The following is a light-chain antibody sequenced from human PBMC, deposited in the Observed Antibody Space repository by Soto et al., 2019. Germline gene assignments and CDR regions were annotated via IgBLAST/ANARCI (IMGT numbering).Light chain of an antibody. CDR2: DAS. CDR3: QQYDNVPPLT. V-gene: IGKV1-33*01. Sequence: DIQMTQSPSSLSASVGDRVTITCQASQDISNYLNWYQQKPGKAPKLMMYDASNLETGVPSRFSGSGSRTDFTFTISSLQPEDVATYYCQQYDNVPPLTFGGGTKVEIK. J-gene: IGKJ4*01. CDR1: QDISNY.